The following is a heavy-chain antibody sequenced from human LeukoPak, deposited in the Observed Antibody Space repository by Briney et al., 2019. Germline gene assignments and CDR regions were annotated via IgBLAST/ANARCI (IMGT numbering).Heavy chain of an antibody. D-gene: IGHD3-22*01. CDR1: GGSISSGGYY. V-gene: IGHV4-31*03. CDR3: ARDNAETEYYDSSGYYYWAFDI. Sequence: SETLSLTCTVSGGSISSGGYYWSWIRQHPGKGLEWIGYIYYSGSTYYNPSLKSRVTISVDTSKNQFSLKLSSVTAADTAVYYCARDNAETEYYDSSGYYYWAFDIWGQGTMVTVSS. CDR2: IYYSGST. J-gene: IGHJ3*02.